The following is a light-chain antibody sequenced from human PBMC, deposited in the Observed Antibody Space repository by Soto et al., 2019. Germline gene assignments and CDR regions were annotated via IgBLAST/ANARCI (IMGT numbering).Light chain of an antibody. CDR3: QVWDSSGDWI. V-gene: IGLV3-21*02. Sequence: SYELTQSPSVSVAPGQTARITCGGYNIGTKRVHWYQHKPGQAPVLVVYNDNDRPSGIPERFSGSNSENTATLTISRVEAGDEADYYCQVWDSSGDWIFGGGTKLTVL. CDR2: NDN. CDR1: NIGTKR. J-gene: IGLJ2*01.